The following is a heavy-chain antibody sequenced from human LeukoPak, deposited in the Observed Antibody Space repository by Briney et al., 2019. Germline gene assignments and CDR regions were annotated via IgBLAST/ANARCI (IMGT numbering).Heavy chain of an antibody. D-gene: IGHD4-23*01. Sequence: GGSLRLSCVASGFTFSSYWRTWVRQAPGKGLEWVANIRGDGSRTYYVDSAKGRFTIFRDNAKNSLYLQLNSLRADDTAVYYCARERDYGGTRKSARLDYWGQGTLVTVSS. CDR1: GFTFSSYW. J-gene: IGHJ4*02. V-gene: IGHV3-7*01. CDR3: ARERDYGGTRKSARLDY. CDR2: IRGDGSRT.